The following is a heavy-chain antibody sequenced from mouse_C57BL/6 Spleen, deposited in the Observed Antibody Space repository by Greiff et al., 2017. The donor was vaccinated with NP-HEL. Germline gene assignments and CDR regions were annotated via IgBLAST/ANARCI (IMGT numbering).Heavy chain of an antibody. D-gene: IGHD2-5*01. CDR3: ARRYSNYVDAMDY. V-gene: IGHV1-50*01. CDR1: GYTFTSYW. Sequence: QVQLQQPGAELVKPGASVKLSCKASGYTFTSYWMQWVKQRPGQGLEWIGEIDPSDSYTNYNQKFKGKATLTVDTSSSTAYMQLSSLTSEDFAVYYCARRYSNYVDAMDYWGQGTSVTVSS. CDR2: IDPSDSYT. J-gene: IGHJ4*01.